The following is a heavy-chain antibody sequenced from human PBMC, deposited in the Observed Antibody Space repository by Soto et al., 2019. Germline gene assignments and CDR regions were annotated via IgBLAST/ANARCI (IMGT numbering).Heavy chain of an antibody. Sequence: PGGSLRLSCAASGFTFISHSMNWVRQAPGKGLEWVSSISSSSTYIYYADSLKGRFTISRDNAKNSLYLQINSLRAEDTAVYYCVRGGSGDFDYWGQGALVTVSS. CDR2: ISSSSTYI. J-gene: IGHJ4*02. V-gene: IGHV3-21*01. D-gene: IGHD6-25*01. CDR3: VRGGSGDFDY. CDR1: GFTFISHS.